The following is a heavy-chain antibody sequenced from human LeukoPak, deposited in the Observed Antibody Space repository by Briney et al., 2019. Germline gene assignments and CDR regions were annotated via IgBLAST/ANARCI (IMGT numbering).Heavy chain of an antibody. CDR3: AGGSYYGSGTYYNF. D-gene: IGHD3-10*01. Sequence: GASVKVSCKASGYPFTGYYLHWVRQAPGQGLEWMGWINPNSGFTNYAQKFQGRVTMTRDTSISTAYMELSRLRSDDTAVYYCAGGSYYGSGTYYNFWGQGTLVTVSS. V-gene: IGHV1-2*02. CDR2: INPNSGFT. J-gene: IGHJ4*02. CDR1: GYPFTGYY.